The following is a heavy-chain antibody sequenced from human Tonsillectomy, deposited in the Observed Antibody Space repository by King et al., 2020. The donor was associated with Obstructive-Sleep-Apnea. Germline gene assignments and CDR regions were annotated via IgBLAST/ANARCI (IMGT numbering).Heavy chain of an antibody. V-gene: IGHV1-8*01. D-gene: IGHD6-13*01. CDR2: MNPNSVHT. CDR1: GYTFTSYD. J-gene: IGHJ4*02. Sequence: QLVQSGAEVKKPGASVKVSCTASGYTFTSYDINWVRQATGQGLEWMGWMNPNSVHTGYAKKFKGRVTMTWNTSISTAYMELSSLRSEDTAVYYCARGDWSAAGKGIDYWGQGTLVTVSS. CDR3: ARGDWSAAGKGIDY.